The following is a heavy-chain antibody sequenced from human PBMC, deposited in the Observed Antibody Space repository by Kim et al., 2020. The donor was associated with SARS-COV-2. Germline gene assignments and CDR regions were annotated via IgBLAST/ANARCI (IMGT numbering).Heavy chain of an antibody. D-gene: IGHD3-10*01. CDR1: GFTFSSYA. Sequence: GGSLRLSCAASGFTFSSYAMHWVRQAPGKGLEWVAVISYDGSNKYYADSVKGRFTISRDNSKNTLYLQMNSLRAEDTAVYYCARDASYYYGSGYYYHYGMDVWGQGTTVTVSS. CDR3: ARDASYYYGSGYYYHYGMDV. V-gene: IGHV3-30*04. CDR2: ISYDGSNK. J-gene: IGHJ6*02.